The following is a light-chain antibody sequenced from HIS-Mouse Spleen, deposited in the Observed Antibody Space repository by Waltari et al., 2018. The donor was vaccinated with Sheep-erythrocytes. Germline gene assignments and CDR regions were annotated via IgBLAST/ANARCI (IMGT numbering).Light chain of an antibody. CDR1: SSDVGSHNL. J-gene: IGLJ3*02. V-gene: IGLV2-23*01. CDR2: EGS. CDR3: CSYAGSSTPWV. Sequence: QSALTPPASVSGSPGQSITISCTGTSSDVGSHNLVSWYQQHPGKAPKLMIYEGSKRPSGVSNRFSGSKSGNTASLTISGLQAEDEADYYCCSYAGSSTPWVFGGGTKLTVL.